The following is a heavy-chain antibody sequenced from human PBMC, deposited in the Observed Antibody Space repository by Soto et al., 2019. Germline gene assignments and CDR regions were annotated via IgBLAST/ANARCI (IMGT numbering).Heavy chain of an antibody. Sequence: VGSLRLSCAASGFTFSTDAMNWVRQATGKGLEWVSSISGSGGTTYYADSVKGRFTISRDNSKNTLYLQMNSLRAEDTAVYYCARDPQFVSAVADSGYWGQGTLVTVSS. CDR3: ARDPQFVSAVADSGY. CDR2: ISGSGGTT. D-gene: IGHD6-19*01. J-gene: IGHJ4*02. CDR1: GFTFSTDA. V-gene: IGHV3-23*01.